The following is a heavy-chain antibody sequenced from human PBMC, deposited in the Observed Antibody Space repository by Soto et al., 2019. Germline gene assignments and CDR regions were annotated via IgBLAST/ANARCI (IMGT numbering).Heavy chain of an antibody. V-gene: IGHV3-33*01. CDR3: ARDNDGHNSHLDY. CDR2: IWFDGSNQ. CDR1: GFTFSSYG. Sequence: QVQLVESGGGVVQPGRSLRLSCAASGFTFSSYGMHWVRQAPGKRLEWVALIWFDGSNQDYVDSVKGRFIITRDNSKKTVDLQMRSLRDEDTAVYYCARDNDGHNSHLDYWGQGTLVTVSS. D-gene: IGHD2-21*01. J-gene: IGHJ4*02.